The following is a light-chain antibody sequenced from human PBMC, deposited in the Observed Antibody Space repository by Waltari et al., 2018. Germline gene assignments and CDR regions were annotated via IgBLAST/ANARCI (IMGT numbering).Light chain of an antibody. Sequence: DIRMTQSPSTLSASVGDRVTISCRASQSISTWLAWYQQKPGKAPKLLIYKASSLEGGVPSRFSGSGSGTEFTLTISSLQPDDFATYYCQQYNGYSQWTFGQGTKVEIK. CDR3: QQYNGYSQWT. CDR1: QSISTW. J-gene: IGKJ1*01. CDR2: KAS. V-gene: IGKV1-5*03.